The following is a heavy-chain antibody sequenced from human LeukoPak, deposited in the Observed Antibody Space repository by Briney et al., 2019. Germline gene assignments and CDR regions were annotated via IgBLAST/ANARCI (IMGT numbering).Heavy chain of an antibody. Sequence: GSLRLSCAASGFTFSSYAMSWVRQAPGKGLEWVSAISGSGGSTYYADSVKGRFTISRDNSKNTLYLQMNSLRAEDTAVYYCAKDLPDDYYDFWSGPDFDYWGQGTLVTVSS. V-gene: IGHV3-23*01. CDR1: GFTFSSYA. J-gene: IGHJ4*02. CDR3: AKDLPDDYYDFWSGPDFDY. CDR2: ISGSGGST. D-gene: IGHD3-3*01.